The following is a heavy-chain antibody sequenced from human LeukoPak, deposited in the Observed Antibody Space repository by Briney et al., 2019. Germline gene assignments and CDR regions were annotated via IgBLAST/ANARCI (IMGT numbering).Heavy chain of an antibody. D-gene: IGHD3-22*01. V-gene: IGHV3-15*07. CDR2: IRRNSDGGTI. J-gene: IGHJ5*02. CDR1: GFSFSDAW. CDR3: ATDFYDTT. Sequence: GGSLRLSCATSGFSFSDAWMNWVRQAPGKGLEWVGRIRRNSDGGTIDYAAPVKGRFALSRDDSKNTLYLHMSSLQTEDTAVYYCATDFYDTTWGQGALVTVSS.